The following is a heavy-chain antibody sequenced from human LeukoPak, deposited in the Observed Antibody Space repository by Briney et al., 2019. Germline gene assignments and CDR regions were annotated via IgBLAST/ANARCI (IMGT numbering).Heavy chain of an antibody. CDR1: GGSISSGGYS. V-gene: IGHV4-30-2*01. Sequence: SQTLSLTCAVSGGSISSGGYSWSWIRQPPGKGLEWIGNIYHSGSTYYNPSLKSRVTISVDRSKNQFSLKLSSVTAADTAVYYCASDYGDHEYFQHWGQGTLVTVSS. D-gene: IGHD4-17*01. CDR3: ASDYGDHEYFQH. CDR2: IYHSGST. J-gene: IGHJ1*01.